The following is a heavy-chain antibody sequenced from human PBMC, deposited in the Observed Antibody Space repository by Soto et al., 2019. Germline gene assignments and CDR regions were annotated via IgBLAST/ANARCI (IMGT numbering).Heavy chain of an antibody. Sequence: EVQLVESGGGLIQPGGSLRLSCAASEFTVSSNYMTWVRQPPGKGLEWVSVIYGGGSTYYADSVKGRFTISRDNSKNTLYLQMKRLRAEDTAVYYCARDRRGGAVDAFDIWGQGTMVTVSS. CDR3: ARDRRGGAVDAFDI. CDR1: EFTVSSNY. D-gene: IGHD3-16*01. CDR2: IYGGGST. V-gene: IGHV3-53*01. J-gene: IGHJ3*02.